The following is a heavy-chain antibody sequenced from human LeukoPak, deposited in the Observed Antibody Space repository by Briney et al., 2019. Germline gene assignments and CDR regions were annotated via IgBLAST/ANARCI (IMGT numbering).Heavy chain of an antibody. V-gene: IGHV1-2*02. CDR3: ARGRIVVVPAAENWFDP. Sequence: ASLRVSCEASGYTFTGYYMHWVRQAPGQRLEWMGWNNPNSGGTNYAQKFQGRVTMTRDTSISTAYMELSRLRSDDTAVYYCARGRIVVVPAAENWFDPWGQGTLVTVSS. J-gene: IGHJ5*02. CDR1: GYTFTGYY. D-gene: IGHD2-2*01. CDR2: NNPNSGGT.